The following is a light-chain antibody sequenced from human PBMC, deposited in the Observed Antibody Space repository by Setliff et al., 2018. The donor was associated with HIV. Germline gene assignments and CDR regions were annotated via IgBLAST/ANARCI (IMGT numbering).Light chain of an antibody. Sequence: QSVLTQPPSVSGSPGQSVTISCTGTSSDAGYYNRVSWYQQPPGTVPRLMIYEVSSRPSGVPDRFSGSKSGNTASLTISGLQAEDEADYYCASRTAGSTPYVFGTGTKVTVL. J-gene: IGLJ1*01. CDR3: ASRTAGSTPYV. V-gene: IGLV2-18*02. CDR2: EVS. CDR1: SSDAGYYNR.